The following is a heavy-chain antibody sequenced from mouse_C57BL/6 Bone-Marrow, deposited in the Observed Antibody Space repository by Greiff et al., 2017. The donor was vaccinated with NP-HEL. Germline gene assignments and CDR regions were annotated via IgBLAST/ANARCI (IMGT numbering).Heavy chain of an antibody. J-gene: IGHJ3*01. CDR1: GFNIKDDY. CDR3: TLDYDGGAWFAY. D-gene: IGHD2-4*01. V-gene: IGHV14-4*01. CDR2: IDPENGDT. Sequence: VQLKESGAELVRPGASVKLSCTASGFNIKDDYMHWVKQRPEQGLEWIGWIDPENGDTEYASKFQGKATITADTSSNTAYLQLSSLTSEDTAVYYCTLDYDGGAWFAYWGQGTLVTVSA.